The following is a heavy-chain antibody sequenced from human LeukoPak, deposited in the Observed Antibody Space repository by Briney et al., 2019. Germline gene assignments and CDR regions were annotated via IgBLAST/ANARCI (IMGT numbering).Heavy chain of an antibody. CDR2: IYTSGST. Sequence: PSETLSLTCTVSGGSISSGSYYWCWIRQPAGKGLEWIGRIYTSGSTNYNPSLKSRVTISVDTSKNQFSLKLSSVTAADTAVYYCARAQQLTYFDYWGQGTLVTVSS. J-gene: IGHJ4*02. V-gene: IGHV4-61*02. CDR3: ARAQQLTYFDY. CDR1: GGSISSGSYY. D-gene: IGHD6-13*01.